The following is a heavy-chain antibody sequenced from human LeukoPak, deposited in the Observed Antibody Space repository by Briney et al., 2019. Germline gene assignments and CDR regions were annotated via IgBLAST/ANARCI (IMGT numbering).Heavy chain of an antibody. CDR1: GGSISSYY. D-gene: IGHD3-22*01. V-gene: IGHV4-4*07. J-gene: IGHJ4*02. Sequence: SETLSLTCTVSGGSISSYYWSWIRQPAGKGLEWIGRIYTSGSTDYNPSLKSRVTMSVDTSKNQFSLKLSSVTAADTAVYYCARDWYDSSGFYFDYWGQGTLVTVSS. CDR3: ARDWYDSSGFYFDY. CDR2: IYTSGST.